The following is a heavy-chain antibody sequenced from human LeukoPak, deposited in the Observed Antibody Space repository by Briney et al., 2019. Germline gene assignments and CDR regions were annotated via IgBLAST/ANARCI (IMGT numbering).Heavy chain of an antibody. CDR3: ARRSLPNYDILTGYYDG. D-gene: IGHD3-9*01. V-gene: IGHV1-69*13. CDR1: GGTFSSYA. Sequence: ASVKVSCKASGGTFSSYAISWVRQAPGQGLDWMGGIIPIFGTANYAQKFQGRVTITADESTSTAYMELSSLRSEDTAVYYCARRSLPNYDILTGYYDGWGQGTLVTVSS. CDR2: IIPIFGTA. J-gene: IGHJ4*02.